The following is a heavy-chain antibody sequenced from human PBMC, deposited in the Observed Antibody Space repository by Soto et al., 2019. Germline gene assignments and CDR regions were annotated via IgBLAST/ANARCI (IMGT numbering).Heavy chain of an antibody. CDR3: AKLNLFVSAAAGRGPFDY. J-gene: IGHJ4*02. Sequence: VQLLESGGGLVQPGGSLRLSCAASGFTFSNYAMSWVRQAPGKGLEWVSAVSGSGGNTYYADSVQGRFTISRDNSKNMLNLKRTSLRAEDTAVYYCAKLNLFVSAAAGRGPFDYWGQGTLVTVSS. V-gene: IGHV3-23*01. D-gene: IGHD6-13*01. CDR1: GFTFSNYA. CDR2: VSGSGGNT.